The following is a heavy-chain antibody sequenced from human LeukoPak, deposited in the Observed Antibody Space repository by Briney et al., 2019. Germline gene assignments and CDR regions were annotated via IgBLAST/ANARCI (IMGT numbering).Heavy chain of an antibody. D-gene: IGHD3-22*01. CDR2: IRSKAYGGTT. CDR3: TRGAVYYYDSSAYPRHFDY. J-gene: IGHJ4*02. V-gene: IGHV3-49*03. CDR1: GFTFGDYA. Sequence: PGRSLRLSCTASGFTFGDYAMSWFRQAPGKGLEWVGFIRSKAYGGTTEYAASVKGRFTISRDDSKSIAYLQMNSLKTEDTAVYYCTRGAVYYYDSSAYPRHFDYWGQGTLVTVSS.